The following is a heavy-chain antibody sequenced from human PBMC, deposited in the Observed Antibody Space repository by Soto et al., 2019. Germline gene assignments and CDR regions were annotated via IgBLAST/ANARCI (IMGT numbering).Heavy chain of an antibody. CDR2: IWYDGSNK. CDR1: GFTFSSYG. J-gene: IGHJ4*02. V-gene: IGHV3-33*06. D-gene: IGHD3-9*01. Sequence: LRLSCAASGFTFSSYGMHWVRQAPGKGLEWVAVIWYDGSNKYYADSVKGRFTISRDNSKNTLYLQMNSLRAEDTAVYYCAKSGDVLRYFDWLPPPFYFDYWGQGTLVTVSS. CDR3: AKSGDVLRYFDWLPPPFYFDY.